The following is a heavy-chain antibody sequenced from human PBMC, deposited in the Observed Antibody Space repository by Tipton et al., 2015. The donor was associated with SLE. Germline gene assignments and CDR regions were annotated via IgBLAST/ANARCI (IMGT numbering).Heavy chain of an antibody. V-gene: IGHV4-39*01. CDR2: IYYSGST. Sequence: TLSLTCTVSLGSISSSSYYWGWIRQPPGEGLEWIGNIYYSGSTFYNPSLKSRVTISVDTSKNQFSLKLNSLTAADTGVYYCARHEVDGRKNWFDPWGHGTLVTVSS. CDR3: ARHEVDGRKNWFDP. D-gene: IGHD5-12*01. J-gene: IGHJ5*02. CDR1: LGSISSSSYY.